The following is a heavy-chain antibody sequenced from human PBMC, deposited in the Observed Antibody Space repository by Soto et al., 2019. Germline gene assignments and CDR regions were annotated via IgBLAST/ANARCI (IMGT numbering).Heavy chain of an antibody. V-gene: IGHV3-49*05. Sequence: EVQLVESGGDLVKPGRSLRLSCVGSGFTFRDYAINWFRQAPGKGLQWVSFIRSNIYDGTTEYAASVKGRFTVSRDDSNTIAYLQMNSLETEDTGIYYCTRVSPDCSDGSCYPLDWGQGTLVTVSS. CDR1: GFTFRDYA. CDR2: IRSNIYDGTT. D-gene: IGHD2-15*01. CDR3: TRVSPDCSDGSCYPLD. J-gene: IGHJ4*02.